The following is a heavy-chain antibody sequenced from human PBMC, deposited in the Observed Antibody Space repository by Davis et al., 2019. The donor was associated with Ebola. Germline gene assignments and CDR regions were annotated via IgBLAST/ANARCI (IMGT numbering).Heavy chain of an antibody. CDR3: SRLRRAEAENY. J-gene: IGHJ4*02. CDR1: GFSFSSYW. CDR2: INQDGSDQ. Sequence: GGSLRLSCAASGFSFSSYWLSWVRQAPGKGLEWVANINQDGSDQQYVGSVKGRFTVSRDNAKNSLYLQLNSLRAEGTAMYYRSRLRRAEAENYWGQGTLVTVSS. D-gene: IGHD1-14*01. V-gene: IGHV3-7*03.